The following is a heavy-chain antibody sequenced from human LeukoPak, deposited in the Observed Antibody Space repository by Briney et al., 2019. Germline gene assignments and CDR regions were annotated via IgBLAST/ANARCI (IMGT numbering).Heavy chain of an antibody. J-gene: IGHJ4*02. CDR1: GGSISSYC. CDR2: IYYSGST. CDR3: ARGVDYYAHWY. D-gene: IGHD3-10*01. Sequence: RSSETLSLTCTVSGGSISSYCWSWIRQPPGKGLEWIGYIYYSGSTNYNPSLKSRVTISVDTSKNQFSLKLSSVTAADTAVYYCARGVDYYAHWYWGQGTLVTVSS. V-gene: IGHV4-59*01.